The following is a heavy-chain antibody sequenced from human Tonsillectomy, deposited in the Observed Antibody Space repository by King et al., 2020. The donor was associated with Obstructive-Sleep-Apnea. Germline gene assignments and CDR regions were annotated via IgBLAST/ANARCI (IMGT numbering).Heavy chain of an antibody. CDR1: GFSFSSHA. D-gene: IGHD6-19*01. J-gene: IGHJ5*01. V-gene: IGHV3-23*04. CDR2: ISVSGDNT. Sequence: VQLVESGGGLVQPGGSLRLSCAGSGFSFSSHAMSWVRQAQGKGLECVSAISVSGDNTYYAASVKGRFTISSDRSQNNLYLQRNSLTDEDTCIYYCAKDLDTSDWHWGFDSWGQGTLVTVSS. CDR3: AKDLDTSDWHWGFDS.